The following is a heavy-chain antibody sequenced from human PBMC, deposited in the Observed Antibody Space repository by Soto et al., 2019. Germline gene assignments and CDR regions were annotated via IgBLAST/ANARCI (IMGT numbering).Heavy chain of an antibody. CDR3: AKNPGYYYDSTGYHFDY. J-gene: IGHJ4*02. V-gene: IGHV3-23*01. CDR2: ISYGGGTT. D-gene: IGHD3-22*01. Sequence: GGSLRLSCAASGFTFDSYAMSWVRQAPGKGLEWVSAISYGGGTTYYADSVKGRFTISRDNSKNTLYLQMNSLRAEDTAVYYCAKNPGYYYDSTGYHFDYWGQGTLVTVSS. CDR1: GFTFDSYA.